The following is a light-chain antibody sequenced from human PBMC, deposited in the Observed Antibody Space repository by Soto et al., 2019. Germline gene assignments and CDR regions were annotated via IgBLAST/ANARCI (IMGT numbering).Light chain of an antibody. CDR1: SSNIGAGYD. J-gene: IGLJ2*01. V-gene: IGLV1-40*01. CDR2: ANS. Sequence: QSVLTQPPSVSGAPGQRVTISCTGSSSNIGAGYDVHWYQQLPGTAPKLLIYANSNRPSGVPDRFSGSKSGTSASLAIPGLQAEDEADYYCQSYDSSLSGVVFGGGTKLTLL. CDR3: QSYDSSLSGVV.